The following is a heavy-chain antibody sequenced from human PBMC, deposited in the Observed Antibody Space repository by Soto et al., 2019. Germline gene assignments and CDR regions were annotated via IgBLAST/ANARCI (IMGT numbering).Heavy chain of an antibody. CDR2: ISATDVAT. CDR3: VKDVYSGSSGQFDL. V-gene: IGHV3-23*01. D-gene: IGHD1-26*01. Sequence: EVQLLESGGGLVQPGGSLRLSCAASGFSFSSHAMGWVRQAPGKGLEWVSIISATDVATYYADSVKGHFIIARDDSRRTLFLQMNSLRAEDTAVYHCVKDVYSGSSGQFDLWGQGTLVTVSS. J-gene: IGHJ5*02. CDR1: GFSFSSHA.